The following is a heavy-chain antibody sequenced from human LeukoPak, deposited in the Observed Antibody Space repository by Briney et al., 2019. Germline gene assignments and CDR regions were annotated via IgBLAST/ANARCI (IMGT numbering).Heavy chain of an antibody. CDR3: ARAVTMVRGVGAFDI. Sequence: PGGSLRLSCAASGFTFSSYWMSWVRQAPGKGLEWVANIKQDGSEKYYVDSVKGRFTISRDNAKNSLYLQMNSLRAEDTAVYYCARAVTMVRGVGAFDIWGQGTMVTVSS. D-gene: IGHD3-10*01. V-gene: IGHV3-7*01. J-gene: IGHJ3*02. CDR1: GFTFSSYW. CDR2: IKQDGSEK.